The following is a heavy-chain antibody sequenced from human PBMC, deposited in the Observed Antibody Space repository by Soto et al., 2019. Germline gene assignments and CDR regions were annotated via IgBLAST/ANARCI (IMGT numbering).Heavy chain of an antibody. V-gene: IGHV1-18*01. CDR1: GYTFTSYG. CDR2: ISAYNGNT. J-gene: IGHJ4*02. CDR3: ARDDYDFWSHRGSFDY. D-gene: IGHD3-3*01. Sequence: ASVKVSCKASGYTFTSYGISWVRQAPGQGLEWMGWISAYNGNTNYAQKLQGRVTMTTDTSTSTAYMELRSLRSDDTAVYYCARDDYDFWSHRGSFDYWGQGTLVTVSS.